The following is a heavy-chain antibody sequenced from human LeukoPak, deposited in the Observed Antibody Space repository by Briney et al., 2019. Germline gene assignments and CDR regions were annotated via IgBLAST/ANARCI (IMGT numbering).Heavy chain of an antibody. Sequence: GGSLRLSCAASGFTFSSYAMSWVRQAPGKGLEWVSAISGSGGSTYYADSVKGRFTISRDNSKNTLYLQINSLRAEDTAVYYCATPRTIVVVPAAKRDYWGQGTLVTVSS. D-gene: IGHD2-2*01. CDR1: GFTFSSYA. V-gene: IGHV3-23*01. CDR3: ATPRTIVVVPAAKRDY. CDR2: ISGSGGST. J-gene: IGHJ4*02.